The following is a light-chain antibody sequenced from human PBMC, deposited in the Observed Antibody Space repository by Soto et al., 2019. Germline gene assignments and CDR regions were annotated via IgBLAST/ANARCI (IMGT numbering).Light chain of an antibody. V-gene: IGLV1-51*01. Sequence: QSVLTQPPSVSAAPGQTVTISCSGSSSNIGNNYVSWYQQFPGTAPKLLIYDNNKRPSGIPDRFSGSKSGTSATLGITGLQTGDEADYYCGAWDSSLSAAFYVFGTGTK. CDR1: SSNIGNNY. J-gene: IGLJ1*01. CDR2: DNN. CDR3: GAWDSSLSAAFYV.